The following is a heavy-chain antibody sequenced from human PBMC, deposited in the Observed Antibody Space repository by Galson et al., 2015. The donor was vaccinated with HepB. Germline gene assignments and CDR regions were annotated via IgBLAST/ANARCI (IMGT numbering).Heavy chain of an antibody. CDR2: ISSNGGST. D-gene: IGHD3-10*01. Sequence: SLRLSCAASGFTFSSYAMHWVRQAPGKGLEYVSAISSNGGSTYYANSVKGRFTISRDNSKNTLYLQMGSLRAEDMAVYYSASLAHMVRGVILPWGQGTLVTVSS. CDR3: ASLAHMVRGVILP. J-gene: IGHJ5*02. V-gene: IGHV3-64*01. CDR1: GFTFSSYA.